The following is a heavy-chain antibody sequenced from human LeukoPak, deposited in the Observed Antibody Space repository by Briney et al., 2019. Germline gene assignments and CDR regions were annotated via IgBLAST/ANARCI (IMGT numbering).Heavy chain of an antibody. D-gene: IGHD5-12*01. V-gene: IGHV4-34*01. CDR2: INHSGST. J-gene: IGHJ4*02. CDR1: GGSFSFYY. CDR3: ARGSAGGWGRWLRKNGSDRNFDY. Sequence: SETLSLTCAVEGGSFSFYYWSWIRQPPGKGLEWTGEINHSGSTNYNTSLKSRVIISVDTSKNQFSLKLSSVTAADTAVYYCARGSAGGWGRWLRKNGSDRNFDYWGQGTLVTVFS.